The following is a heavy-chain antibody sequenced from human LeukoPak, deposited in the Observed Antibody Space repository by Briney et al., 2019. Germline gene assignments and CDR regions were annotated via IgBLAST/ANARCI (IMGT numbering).Heavy chain of an antibody. CDR1: EFTVSRNY. Sequence: PGGSLRLSCTASEFTVSRNYMLWVRQAPGKGLEWVLLIFSNGDTHYADSVKGRFTISRDTSKNTVSLQMNSLRVEDTAMYYCTRDQMNYWGQGTLVTVSS. J-gene: IGHJ4*02. V-gene: IGHV3-53*01. CDR2: IFSNGDT. CDR3: TRDQMNY. D-gene: IGHD5-24*01.